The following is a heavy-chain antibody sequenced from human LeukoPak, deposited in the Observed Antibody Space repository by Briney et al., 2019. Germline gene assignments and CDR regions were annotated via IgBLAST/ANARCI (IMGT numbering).Heavy chain of an antibody. CDR3: ARDLGSSGWYYFDY. CDR2: IWYDGSNK. J-gene: IGHJ4*02. CDR1: GFTFSSYG. V-gene: IGHV3-33*01. D-gene: IGHD6-19*01. Sequence: GGSLRLSCAASGFTFSSYGMHWVRQAPGKGLEGVAVIWYDGSNKYCADSVKGRFTISRDNSKNTLYLQMNSLRAEDTAVYYCARDLGSSGWYYFDYWGQGTLVTVSS.